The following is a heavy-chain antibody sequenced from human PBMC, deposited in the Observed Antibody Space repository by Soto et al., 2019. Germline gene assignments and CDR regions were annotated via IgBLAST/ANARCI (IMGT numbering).Heavy chain of an antibody. J-gene: IGHJ4*02. CDR1: GYSISSSNW. CDR3: ARREIQGPIDY. V-gene: IGHV4-28*01. CDR2: IYYSGTT. Sequence: QVQLQESGPGLVKPSDTLSLTCAVSGYSISSSNWWGWIRQPPGKGLEWIGYIYYSGTTYYNPSLKSRVTMSVDTSENQFSLMLTSVTAVDTAVYYCARREIQGPIDYWGQGTLVTVSS. D-gene: IGHD1-26*01.